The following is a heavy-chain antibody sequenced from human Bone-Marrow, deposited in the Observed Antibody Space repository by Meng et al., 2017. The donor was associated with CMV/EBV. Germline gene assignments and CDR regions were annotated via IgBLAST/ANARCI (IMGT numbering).Heavy chain of an antibody. Sequence: ASVKVSCKASGYTFTSYDINWVRQATGQGLEWMGWMNPNSGNTAYAQKFQGRVTMTRDTSTGTAYMELNNLRSGDTAVYYCARGQVQCSTIDCHDYRFSGMDVWGQGTTVTVSS. CDR1: GYTFTSYD. D-gene: IGHD6-13*01. V-gene: IGHV1-8*01. J-gene: IGHJ6*02. CDR3: ARGQVQCSTIDCHDYRFSGMDV. CDR2: MNPNSGNT.